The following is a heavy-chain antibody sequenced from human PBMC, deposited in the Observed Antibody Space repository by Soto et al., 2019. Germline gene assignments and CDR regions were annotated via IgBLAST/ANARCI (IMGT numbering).Heavy chain of an antibody. V-gene: IGHV1-69*06. CDR3: ARGLLYATTYFDY. CDR2: IIPVVGTT. J-gene: IGHJ4*02. D-gene: IGHD2-8*01. Sequence: QVQLVQSGAEVKKPGSSVKVSCKASGDTFTTNSLNWVRQAPGQGLEWMGGIIPVVGTTKYAQKYQDSVTITGDKYTNTAYMELSSLRSDDTAVYYCARGLLYATTYFDYWGQGPPVTVSS. CDR1: GDTFTTNS.